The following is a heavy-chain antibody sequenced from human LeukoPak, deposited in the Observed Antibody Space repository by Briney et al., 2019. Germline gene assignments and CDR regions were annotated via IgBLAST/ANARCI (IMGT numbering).Heavy chain of an antibody. CDR3: AKTAADN. CDR2: IKSKTGGGTT. Sequence: GGSLRLSCAASGFTFSNAWMSWVRQAPGKGLEWVGRIKSKTGGGTTDYAAPVKGRFTISRNDSKNTLYLQMNSLKTEGTAVYYCAKTAADNWGQGTLVTVSS. CDR1: GFTFSNAW. V-gene: IGHV3-15*01. D-gene: IGHD6-13*01. J-gene: IGHJ4*02.